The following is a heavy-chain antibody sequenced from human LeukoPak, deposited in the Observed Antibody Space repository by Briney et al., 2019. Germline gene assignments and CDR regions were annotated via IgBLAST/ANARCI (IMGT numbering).Heavy chain of an antibody. CDR3: ARGYYDFWRGYFDY. J-gene: IGHJ4*02. CDR1: GGSISSSSYY. Sequence: SETLSLTCTVSGGSISSSSYYWGWIRQPPGKGLEWIGSIYYSGSTYYNPSLKSRVTISVDTSKNQFSLKLSSVTAADTAVYYCARGYYDFWRGYFDYWGQGTLVTVSS. D-gene: IGHD3-3*01. CDR2: IYYSGST. V-gene: IGHV4-39*07.